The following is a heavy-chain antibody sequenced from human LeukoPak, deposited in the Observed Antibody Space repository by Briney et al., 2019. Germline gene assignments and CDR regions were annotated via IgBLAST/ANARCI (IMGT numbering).Heavy chain of an antibody. CDR1: GFSFSSYA. CDR3: AKAPVTSCRGAFCYPFDY. J-gene: IGHJ4*02. D-gene: IGHD2-15*01. V-gene: IGHV3-23*01. CDR2: MSSSDDGR. Sequence: PGGSLRLSCATSGFSFSSYAMSWVRQAPGKGLEWVSAMSSSDDGRCYAASVRGRFTISRDTSRSTLYLQMNSLRAEDAAVYYCAKAPVTSCRGAFCYPFDYWGQGTLVTVSS.